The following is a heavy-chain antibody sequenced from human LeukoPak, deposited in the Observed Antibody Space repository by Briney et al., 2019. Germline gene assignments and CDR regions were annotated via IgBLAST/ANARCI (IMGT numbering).Heavy chain of an antibody. CDR2: IIPIFDTA. Sequence: SVKVSCKDSGGTFSSYAISWVRQAPGQGLEWMGGIIPIFDTANYAQKFQGRVTITADESTNTAYMELSSLRSEDTAVYYCARPYSSSSYYYGMDVWGQGTTVTVSS. CDR3: ARPYSSSSYYYGMDV. CDR1: GGTFSSYA. D-gene: IGHD6-6*01. V-gene: IGHV1-69*01. J-gene: IGHJ6*02.